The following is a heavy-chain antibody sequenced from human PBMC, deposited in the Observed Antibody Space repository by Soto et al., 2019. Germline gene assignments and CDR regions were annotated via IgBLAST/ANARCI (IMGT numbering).Heavy chain of an antibody. CDR2: IIPIFGTA. J-gene: IGHJ3*02. D-gene: IGHD5-18*01. V-gene: IGHV1-69*13. CDR3: ASGGIDGYSYGNDAFDI. Sequence: SVEVSCKXSGGTFSSYAISWVRQAPGQGLEWMGGIIPIFGTANYAQKFQGRVTITADESTSTAYMELSSLRSEDTAVYYCASGGIDGYSYGNDAFDIWGQGTMVTVSS. CDR1: GGTFSSYA.